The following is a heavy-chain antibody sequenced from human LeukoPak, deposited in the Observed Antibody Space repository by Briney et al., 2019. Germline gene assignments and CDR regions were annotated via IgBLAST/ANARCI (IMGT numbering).Heavy chain of an antibody. CDR3: AKGYGADDY. Sequence: GWSVRLSCAASGFTFNSYGMSGVRQAPGKGLEGVSGISGSGANTYSADSLKGRITIYRDNSKNTVYLQMNSVRDADTAVYYCAKGYGADDYWGQGTLVTVSS. D-gene: IGHD4-17*01. V-gene: IGHV3-23*01. J-gene: IGHJ4*02. CDR2: ISGSGANT. CDR1: GFTFNSYG.